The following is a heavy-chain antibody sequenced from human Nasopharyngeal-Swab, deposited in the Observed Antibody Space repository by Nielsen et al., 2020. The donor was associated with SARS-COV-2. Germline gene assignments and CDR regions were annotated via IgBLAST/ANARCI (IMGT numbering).Heavy chain of an antibody. CDR3: VKEQVRGDCFDY. V-gene: IGHV3-30*18. Sequence: GGSLRLSCAASGFTFSSYGMHWVRQAPGKGLEWVAVISYDGSNKYYADSVKGRFTISRDNSKNTLYLQMSSLRAEDTAVYYCVKEQVRGDCFDYWGQGTLVTVSS. D-gene: IGHD2-21*01. J-gene: IGHJ4*02. CDR2: ISYDGSNK. CDR1: GFTFSSYG.